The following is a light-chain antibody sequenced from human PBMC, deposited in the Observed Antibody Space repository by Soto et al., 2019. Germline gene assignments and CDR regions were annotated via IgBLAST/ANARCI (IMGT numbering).Light chain of an antibody. CDR2: AAS. J-gene: IGKJ3*01. V-gene: IGKV3-15*01. CDR1: QSVGRN. CDR3: QEYSKWPLFT. Sequence: EIVVTQSPGILSVSPGDRATLSCRASQSVGRNFAWYQQKPCQAPTLLIYAASTRATGLPARFSGSGSGTDFTLTISSLQSEDFAVYYCQEYSKWPLFTFGPGTRVDIK.